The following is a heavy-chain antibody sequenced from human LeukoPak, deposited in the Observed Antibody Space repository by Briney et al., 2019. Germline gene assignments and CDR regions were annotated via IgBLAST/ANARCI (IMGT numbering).Heavy chain of an antibody. V-gene: IGHV3-11*01. Sequence: GGSLRLSCAASGFTFSDYYMSWIRQAPGKGLEWVSYISSSGSTIYYADSVKGRFTMSRDDAKNSLYLQMNSLRAEDTAVYYCARHDYGDYDLDYWGQGTLVTVSS. D-gene: IGHD4-17*01. J-gene: IGHJ4*02. CDR3: ARHDYGDYDLDY. CDR2: ISSSGSTI. CDR1: GFTFSDYY.